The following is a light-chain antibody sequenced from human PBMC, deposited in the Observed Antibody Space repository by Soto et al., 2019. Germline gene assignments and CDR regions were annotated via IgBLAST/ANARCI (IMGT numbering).Light chain of an antibody. CDR1: QGISNY. CDR3: QKYDSAPRT. J-gene: IGKJ1*01. V-gene: IGKV1-27*01. Sequence: DIQMTQSPSSLSASVGDRVTITCRASQGISNYLAWYQQKPGQVPKLLIYAASTLQSGVPSRFSGGGSGTDFTPTISSLQPEDVATYYCQKYDSAPRTFGQGTKVEI. CDR2: AAS.